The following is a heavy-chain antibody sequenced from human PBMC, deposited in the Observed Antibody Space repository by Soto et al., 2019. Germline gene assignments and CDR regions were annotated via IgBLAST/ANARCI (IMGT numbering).Heavy chain of an antibody. CDR3: ARAAAGNSPFDY. CDR2: IWYDGSNK. CDR1: GFTFSNYG. J-gene: IGHJ4*02. Sequence: QVQLVESGGGVVQPGRSLRLSCAASGFTFSNYGMHWVRQAPGKGLEWVAVIWYDGSNKYYADSVKGRFTISRDNSKNTLYRQMDSLRAEDTAVYYCARAAAGNSPFDYWGQGTLVTVSS. D-gene: IGHD6-13*01. V-gene: IGHV3-33*01.